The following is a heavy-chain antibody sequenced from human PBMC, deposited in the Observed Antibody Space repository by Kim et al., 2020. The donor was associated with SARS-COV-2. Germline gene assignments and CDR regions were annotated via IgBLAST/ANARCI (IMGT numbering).Heavy chain of an antibody. CDR3: ARGGWYPEY. CDR2: IKQDGSEK. J-gene: IGHJ4*02. V-gene: IGHV3-7*04. Sequence: GGSLRLSCAASEFTFAQFWMSWVRQAPGKGLEWVANIKQDGSEKNYLDSVEGRFTISRDNAKNSLYLLMNSLRAEDTAVYYCARGGWYPEYWGQGTLVTV. CDR1: EFTFAQFW. D-gene: IGHD2-15*01.